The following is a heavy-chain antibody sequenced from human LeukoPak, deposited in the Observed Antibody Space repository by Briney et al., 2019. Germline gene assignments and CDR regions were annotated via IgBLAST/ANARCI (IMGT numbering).Heavy chain of an antibody. CDR2: ISYDGSNK. CDR1: GFTFSSYG. D-gene: IGHD2-8*01. Sequence: PGGSLRLSCAASGFTFSSYGMHWVRQAPGKGLEWVAVISYDGSNKYYADAVKGRFTISRDNSKNTLYLQMNSLRAEDTAVYYCAKPLPLYCTNVVCYYVDVWGKGTTVTVSS. J-gene: IGHJ6*03. V-gene: IGHV3-30*18. CDR3: AKPLPLYCTNVVCYYVDV.